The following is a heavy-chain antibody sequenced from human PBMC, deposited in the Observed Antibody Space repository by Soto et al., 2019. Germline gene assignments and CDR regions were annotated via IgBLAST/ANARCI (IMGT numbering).Heavy chain of an antibody. CDR3: AHPLIRRSTYYYGMDV. CDR2: IYWDDDN. Sequence: QITLKESGPTLVKVTQTLTLTCTFSGFSLSTSGVGVAWSRQPPGKALEWLALIYWDDDNRYSPSLKSRLTITKDTSKNQVVLTMTNMDPVDTATYYCAHPLIRRSTYYYGMDVWGQGTTVTVSS. V-gene: IGHV2-5*02. J-gene: IGHJ6*02. D-gene: IGHD3-10*01. CDR1: GFSLSTSGVG.